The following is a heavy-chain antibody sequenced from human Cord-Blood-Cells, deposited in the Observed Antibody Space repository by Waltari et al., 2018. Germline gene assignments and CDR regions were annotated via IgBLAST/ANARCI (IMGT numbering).Heavy chain of an antibody. D-gene: IGHD3-10*01. CDR2: IIPISGTA. V-gene: IGHV1-69*12. J-gene: IGHJ5*02. CDR1: GGTFSSYS. CDR3: ARKTQLNWFDP. Sequence: QVQLVQSGAAVKKPGSSVKVSCKASGGTFSSYSIRWGRQAPGQGLEWMGGIIPISGTANYAQKFQGRVAITADESTSTAYMELSSLRSEDTAVYYCARKTQLNWFDPWGQGTLVTVSS.